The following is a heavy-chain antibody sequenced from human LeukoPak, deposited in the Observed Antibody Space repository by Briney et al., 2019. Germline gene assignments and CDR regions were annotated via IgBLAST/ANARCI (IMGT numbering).Heavy chain of an antibody. CDR1: GGTFGSYA. V-gene: IGHV1-69*13. CDR2: IIPIFGTA. CDR3: ARTPYGRFGEFELPLLD. J-gene: IGHJ4*02. Sequence: SVKVSCKASGGTFGSYAISWVRQAPGQGLEWMGGIIPIFGTANYAQKFQGRVTITADESTSTAYMELSSLRSEDTAVYYCARTPYGRFGEFELPLLDWGQGTLVTVSS. D-gene: IGHD3-10*01.